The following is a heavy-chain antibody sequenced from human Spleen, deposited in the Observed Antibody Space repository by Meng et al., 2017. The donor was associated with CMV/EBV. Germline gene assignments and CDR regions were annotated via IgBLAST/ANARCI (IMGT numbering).Heavy chain of an antibody. Sequence: GESLKISCAASGFTVRSNFMGWVRQSPGKGLEWVSVIYGGGSTYYADSVKGRFTISRDNSKNSLYLQMNSLRAEDTAVYFCGRSRDGYNFVLGYWGQGTLVPSPQ. D-gene: IGHD5-24*01. CDR3: GRSRDGYNFVLGY. CDR2: IYGGGST. V-gene: IGHV3-53*01. J-gene: IGHJ4*02. CDR1: GFTVRSNF.